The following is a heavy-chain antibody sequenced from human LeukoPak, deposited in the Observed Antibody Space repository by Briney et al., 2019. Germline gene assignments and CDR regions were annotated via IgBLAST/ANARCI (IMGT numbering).Heavy chain of an antibody. V-gene: IGHV1-2*02. CDR3: ARLVPRAYYYDSSGYSTKPNWFDP. Sequence: ASVKVSCKASGYTFTGYYMHWVRQAPGQGLEWMGWINPNSGGTNYAQKFQGRVTMTRDTSISTAYMELSRLRSDDTAVYYCARLVPRAYYYDSSGYSTKPNWFDPWGQGTLVTVSS. CDR1: GYTFTGYY. CDR2: INPNSGGT. J-gene: IGHJ5*02. D-gene: IGHD3-22*01.